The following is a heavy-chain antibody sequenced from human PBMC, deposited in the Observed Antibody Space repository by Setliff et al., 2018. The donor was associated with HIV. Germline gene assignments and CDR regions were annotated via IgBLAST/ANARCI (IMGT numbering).Heavy chain of an antibody. J-gene: IGHJ4*01. D-gene: IGHD3-9*01. CDR2: IYYSGST. V-gene: IGHV4-39*01. CDR3: ARLRYSVFDY. CDR1: GGSINRSNYY. Sequence: PSETLSLTCTVPGGSINRSNYYWGWIRQPPGKGLEWIGTIYYSGSTYYNPSLKSRLTISVDTSKNQFSLKLYSVTAADTAVYYCARLRYSVFDYWGHGTLVTVSS.